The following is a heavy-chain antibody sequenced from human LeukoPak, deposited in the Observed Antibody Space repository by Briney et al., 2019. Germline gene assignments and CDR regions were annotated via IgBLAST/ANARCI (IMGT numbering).Heavy chain of an antibody. CDR2: IYHSGST. V-gene: IGHV4-38-2*01. J-gene: IGHJ5*02. D-gene: IGHD3-22*01. CDR1: GYSISSGYY. Sequence: SETLSLTCAVSGYSISSGYYWGWIRQPPGKGLEWIGSIYHSGSTYYNPSLKSRVTISVDTSKNQFSLKLSSVTAADTAVYYCYLMGGYDFDPWGQGTLDTVSS. CDR3: YLMGGYDFDP.